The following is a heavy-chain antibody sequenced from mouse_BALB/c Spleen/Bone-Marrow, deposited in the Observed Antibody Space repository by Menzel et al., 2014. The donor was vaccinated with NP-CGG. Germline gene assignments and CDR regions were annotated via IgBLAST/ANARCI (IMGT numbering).Heavy chain of an antibody. CDR2: ISSGSSTI. CDR3: VRDYGYGAMDY. Sequence: EVKLVESGGGLVQPGGSRKLSCAASGFTFSSFGMHWVRQAPEKGLEWVAYISSGSSTIYYADTVKGRFPISRDNPKNTLFLQMTSLRSEDTAMYYCVRDYGYGAMDYWGQGTSVTVSS. CDR1: GFTFSSFG. D-gene: IGHD1-2*01. J-gene: IGHJ4*01. V-gene: IGHV5-17*02.